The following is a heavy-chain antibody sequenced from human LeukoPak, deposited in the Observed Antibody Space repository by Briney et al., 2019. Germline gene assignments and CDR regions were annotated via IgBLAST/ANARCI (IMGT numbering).Heavy chain of an antibody. CDR2: IYYSGST. CDR3: ARVSFDYYDSSGYSFDY. J-gene: IGHJ4*02. Sequence: SETLSLTCAVYGGSFSSYYWSWIRQPPGKGLEWIGYIYYSGSTNYNPSLKSRVTISVDTSKNQFSLKLSSVTAADTAVYYCARVSFDYYDSSGYSFDYWGQGTLVTVSS. D-gene: IGHD3-22*01. CDR1: GGSFSSYY. V-gene: IGHV4-59*01.